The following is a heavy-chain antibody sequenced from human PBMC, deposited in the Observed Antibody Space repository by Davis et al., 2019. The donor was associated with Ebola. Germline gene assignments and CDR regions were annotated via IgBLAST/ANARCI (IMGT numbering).Heavy chain of an antibody. CDR3: AKGMSLLYWWCMVV. CDR2: ISGSGGST. Sequence: PGGSLRLSCAASGFTFSSYAMSWVRQAPGKGLEWVSAISGSGGSTYYADSVKGRFTISRDNSKNTLYLQMNSLRAEDTAVYYCAKGMSLLYWWCMVVWGQGTLVTVSS. V-gene: IGHV3-23*01. D-gene: IGHD2-8*02. J-gene: IGHJ4*02. CDR1: GFTFSSYA.